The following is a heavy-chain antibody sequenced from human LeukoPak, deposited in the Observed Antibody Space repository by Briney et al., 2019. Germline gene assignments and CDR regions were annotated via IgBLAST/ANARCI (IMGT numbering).Heavy chain of an antibody. Sequence: GGSLRLSCATSGFTFTDHWMTWVLQAPGKGLEWVGNINQDGNEKYYGDSVKGRFTLPRSQAKKSIYLHMNRLRGEDTAVYYWARDSYTLARGVFGRLAIWGQGTLVTVSS. CDR1: GFTFTDHW. D-gene: IGHD3-10*01. J-gene: IGHJ4*02. CDR2: INQDGNEK. V-gene: IGHV3-7*01. CDR3: ARDSYTLARGVFGRLAI.